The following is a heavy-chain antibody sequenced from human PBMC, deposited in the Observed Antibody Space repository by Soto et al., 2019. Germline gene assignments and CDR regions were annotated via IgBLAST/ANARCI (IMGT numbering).Heavy chain of an antibody. V-gene: IGHV4-34*01. CDR3: ARVGDDYNAKFDS. D-gene: IGHD4-4*01. J-gene: IGHJ4*02. Sequence: SETLSLTCAVYGGSLSGYYWTWIRQPPGKGLEWIGEVNHSGSTKYNPSLKSRVTISVDTSKNQFSLKLSSVTAADTAVYYCARVGDDYNAKFDSWGQGTLVTVSS. CDR2: VNHSGST. CDR1: GGSLSGYY.